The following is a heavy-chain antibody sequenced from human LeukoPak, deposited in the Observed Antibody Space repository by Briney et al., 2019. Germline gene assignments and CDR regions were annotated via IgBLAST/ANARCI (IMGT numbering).Heavy chain of an antibody. Sequence: SETLSLTCTVSGGSINSYYWSWIRQPPGKGLEWVGYIYYSGNTDYNPSLKSRVTISVDTSKNQFSLKVRSVTAADTAVYYCARGSSDWYYDYWGQGTLVTVSS. CDR1: GGSINSYY. V-gene: IGHV4-59*01. J-gene: IGHJ4*02. D-gene: IGHD6-19*01. CDR2: IYYSGNT. CDR3: ARGSSDWYYDY.